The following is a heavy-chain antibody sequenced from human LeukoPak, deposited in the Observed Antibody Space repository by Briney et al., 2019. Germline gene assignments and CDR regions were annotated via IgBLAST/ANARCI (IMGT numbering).Heavy chain of an antibody. CDR3: ARDQYYYDSTEYYDANNFDF. V-gene: IGHV3-21*01. J-gene: IGHJ4*02. D-gene: IGHD3-22*01. CDR2: ISSGGSYI. CDR1: GFTVSGNY. Sequence: GGSLRLSCAVSGFTVSGNYMSWVRQAPGKGLEWVSAISSGGSYIYYADSVKGRFTISRDDAKKSLYLQMNSLRAEDTAVYYCARDQYYYDSTEYYDANNFDFWGQGTLVTVSS.